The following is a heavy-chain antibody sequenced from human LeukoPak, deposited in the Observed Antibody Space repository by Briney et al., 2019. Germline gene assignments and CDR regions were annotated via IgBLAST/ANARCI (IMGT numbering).Heavy chain of an antibody. J-gene: IGHJ4*02. Sequence: GGSLRLSXVASGFSFRDFYMSWIRQAPGKGLEWVSYISSSSSSVYYADSVKGRFTISRDNAKNSLYLQMNSLRAEDTAVYYCARPPYNSGWYYFDYWGQGTLVTVSS. CDR3: ARPPYNSGWYYFDY. D-gene: IGHD6-19*01. CDR2: ISSSSSSV. CDR1: GFSFRDFY. V-gene: IGHV3-11*04.